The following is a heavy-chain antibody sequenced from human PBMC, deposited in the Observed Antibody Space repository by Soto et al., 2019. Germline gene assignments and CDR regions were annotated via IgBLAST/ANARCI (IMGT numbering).Heavy chain of an antibody. V-gene: IGHV3-23*01. J-gene: IGHJ4*02. Sequence: EVQLLASGGGLVQPGESLRLSCAASGFNFINYAMAWVRQAPGKGLEWLAAISDSADNTYYAGSVKGRFSISRDNSKNPLYLQMNSLSADDTAVYYCAKEEAGASDYWGQGTLVTVSS. CDR1: GFNFINYA. CDR3: AKEEAGASDY. CDR2: ISDSADNT. D-gene: IGHD1-26*01.